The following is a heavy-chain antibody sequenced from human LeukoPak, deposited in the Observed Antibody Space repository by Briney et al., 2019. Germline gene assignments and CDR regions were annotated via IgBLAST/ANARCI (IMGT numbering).Heavy chain of an antibody. D-gene: IGHD5-12*01. CDR1: GLTFSGYR. Sequence: GESLRLSCVASGLTFSGYRMNWVRQAPGKGLEWVSSISGSSSYIYYADSVKGRFTVSRDNARNSLYLQMDSLRAEDTAVYYCAKSSFSLVATAPDYWGQGTLVTVSS. V-gene: IGHV3-21*01. CDR3: AKSSFSLVATAPDY. CDR2: ISGSSSYI. J-gene: IGHJ4*02.